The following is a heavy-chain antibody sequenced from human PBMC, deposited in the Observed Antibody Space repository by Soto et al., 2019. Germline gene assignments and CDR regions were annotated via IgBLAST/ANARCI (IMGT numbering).Heavy chain of an antibody. J-gene: IGHJ4*02. D-gene: IGHD3-22*01. Sequence: QEQLVQSEAEVKKPGSSVKVSCKASGGLFSSYPISWVRQVPGQGLEWMGGISPVFQTAYYTQRFQGRVTITADESTNTAYMELSSLRSEDTSIYYCARGGSGYTWFNEFWGQGTLVTVSS. CDR2: ISPVFQTA. CDR1: GGLFSSYP. V-gene: IGHV1-69*01. CDR3: ARGGSGYTWFNEF.